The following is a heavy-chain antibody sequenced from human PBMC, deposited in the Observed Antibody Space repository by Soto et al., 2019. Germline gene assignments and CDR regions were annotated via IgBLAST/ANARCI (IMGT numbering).Heavy chain of an antibody. CDR3: AKAYDYIWGSYDY. V-gene: IGHV3-11*01. J-gene: IGHJ4*02. D-gene: IGHD3-16*01. CDR2: ISSSGSTI. Sequence: GGSLRLSCAASGFTFSDYYMSWIRQAPGKGLEWVSYISSSGSTIYYADSVKGRFTISRDNAKNSLYLQMNSLRAEDTAVYYCAKAYDYIWGSYDYWGQGTLVTVSS. CDR1: GFTFSDYY.